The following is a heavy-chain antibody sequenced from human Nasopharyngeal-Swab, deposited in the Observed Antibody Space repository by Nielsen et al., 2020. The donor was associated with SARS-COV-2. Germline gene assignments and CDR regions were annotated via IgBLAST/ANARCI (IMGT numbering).Heavy chain of an antibody. V-gene: IGHV3-11*04. CDR3: ARGLLWFGELLGYYYYYGMDV. J-gene: IGHJ6*02. CDR2: ISSSGSTI. CDR1: GFTFSDYY. Sequence: GESLKISCAASGFTFSDYYMSWIRQAPGKGLEWVSYISSSGSTIYYADSVKGRFTISRDSAKSSLYLQMNSLRAEDTAVYYCARGLLWFGELLGYYYYYGMDVWGQGTTVTVS. D-gene: IGHD3-10*01.